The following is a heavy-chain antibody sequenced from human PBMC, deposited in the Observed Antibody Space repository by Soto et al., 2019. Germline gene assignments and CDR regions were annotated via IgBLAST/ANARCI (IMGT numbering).Heavy chain of an antibody. CDR3: AKVRRFGEFSSLDV. CDR1: GFTFDDYA. CDR2: ISWNSGSI. V-gene: IGHV3-9*01. D-gene: IGHD3-10*01. J-gene: IGHJ6*04. Sequence: EVQLVESGGGLVQPGRSLRLSCAASGFTFDDYAMHWVRQAPGKGLEWVSGISWNSGSIGYADSVKGRFTISRDNAKNSLYLQMNSLRAEDTALYYCAKVRRFGEFSSLDVWGKGTTVTVSS.